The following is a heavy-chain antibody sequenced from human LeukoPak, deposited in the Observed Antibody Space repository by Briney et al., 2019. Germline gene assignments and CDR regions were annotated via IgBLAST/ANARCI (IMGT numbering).Heavy chain of an antibody. CDR1: GYSFTRYW. CDR2: IYPGDSDI. CDR3: ARQPNAYCGGDCYFPYFDY. Sequence: PGESLKISCKGSGYSFTRYWIGWVRQMPGKGLEWMGIIYPGDSDIRCSPSFQGQVTISADKSISAAYLQWGSLKASDTAMYYCARQPNAYCGGDCYFPYFDYWGQGILVTVSS. V-gene: IGHV5-51*01. D-gene: IGHD2-21*02. J-gene: IGHJ4*02.